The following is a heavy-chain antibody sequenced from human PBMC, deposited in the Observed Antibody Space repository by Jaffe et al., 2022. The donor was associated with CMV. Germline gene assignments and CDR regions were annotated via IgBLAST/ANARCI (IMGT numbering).Heavy chain of an antibody. CDR1: GFTFDDYT. J-gene: IGHJ6*03. CDR2: ISWDGGST. CDR3: AKDWVVRDYYYYMDV. Sequence: EVQLVESGGVVVQPGGSLRLSCAASGFTFDDYTMHWVRQAPGKGLEWVSLISWDGGSTYYADSVKGRFTISRDNSKNSLYLQMNSLRTEDTALYYCAKDWVVRDYYYYMDVWGKGTTVTVSS. D-gene: IGHD2-15*01. V-gene: IGHV3-43*01.